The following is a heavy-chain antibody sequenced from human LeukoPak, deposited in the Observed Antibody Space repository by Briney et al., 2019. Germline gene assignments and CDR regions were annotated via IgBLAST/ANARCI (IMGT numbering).Heavy chain of an antibody. CDR2: INPSGGST. V-gene: IGHV1-46*01. Sequence: VKVSCKAXGYTFTSYYMHWVRQAPGQGLEWMGIINPSGGSTSYAQKFQGRVTMTRDTSTSTVYMELSSLRSEDTAVYYCARVTNTAMVIEFNHFDYWGQGTLVTVSS. CDR1: GYTFTSYY. J-gene: IGHJ4*02. CDR3: ARVTNTAMVIEFNHFDY. D-gene: IGHD5-18*01.